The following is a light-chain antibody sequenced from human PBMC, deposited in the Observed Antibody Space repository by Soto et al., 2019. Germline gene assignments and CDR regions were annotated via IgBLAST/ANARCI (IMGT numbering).Light chain of an antibody. CDR3: QQYHHWLPIS. CDR1: QSVDSN. V-gene: IGKV3-15*01. Sequence: EIVMTQSPATLSVSPGERATLSCRASQSVDSNLVWYQQKPGQSPRLLIFRASTRASGIPARFSGSGSGTEFTLTVSSLQSEDFAVYYCQQYHHWLPISFGQGTRLEIK. J-gene: IGKJ5*01. CDR2: RAS.